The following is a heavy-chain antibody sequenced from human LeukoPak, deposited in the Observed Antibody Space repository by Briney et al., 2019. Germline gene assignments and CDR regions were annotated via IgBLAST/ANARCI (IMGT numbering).Heavy chain of an antibody. J-gene: IGHJ4*02. V-gene: IGHV3-21*01. Sequence: AGGSLRLSCAASGFTFSSYSMNWVRQAPGKGLEWVSSISSSSSYIYYADSVKGRFTISRDNAKNSLYLQMNSLRAEDTAVYYCARVGNYYDSSRFSCWGQGTLVTVSS. CDR3: ARVGNYYDSSRFSC. D-gene: IGHD3-22*01. CDR2: ISSSSSYI. CDR1: GFTFSSYS.